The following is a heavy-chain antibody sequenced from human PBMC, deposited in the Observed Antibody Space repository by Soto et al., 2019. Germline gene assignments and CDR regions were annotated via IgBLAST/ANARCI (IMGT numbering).Heavy chain of an antibody. V-gene: IGHV3-23*01. D-gene: IGHD6-6*01. CDR3: ANHYSSSSFRLSYFDY. J-gene: IGHJ4*02. CDR2: ISGSGGST. CDR1: GFTFSSYA. Sequence: LRLSCAASGFTFSSYAMSWVRQAPGKGLEWASAISGSGGSTYYADSAKGRFTISRDNSKNTLYLQMNSLRAEDTAVYYCANHYSSSSFRLSYFDYWGQGTLVTVSS.